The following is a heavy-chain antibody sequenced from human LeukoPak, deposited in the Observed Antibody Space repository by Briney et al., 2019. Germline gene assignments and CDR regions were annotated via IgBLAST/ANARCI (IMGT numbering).Heavy chain of an antibody. D-gene: IGHD6-19*01. J-gene: IGHJ4*02. V-gene: IGHV1-3*01. CDR1: VCTFTSYA. CDR2: INAGIGNT. Sequence: ASVKVSCKASVCTFTSYAMHWVRQAPGQRLEWMGGINAGIGNTKYSQKIQGRVTITRDTSASTAYMELSSLRSEDTAVYYCAREAGYSSTFDYWGQGTLVTVSS. CDR3: AREAGYSSTFDY.